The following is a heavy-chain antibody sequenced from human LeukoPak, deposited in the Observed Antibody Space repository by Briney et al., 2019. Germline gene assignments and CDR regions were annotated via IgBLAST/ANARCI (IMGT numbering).Heavy chain of an antibody. V-gene: IGHV4-59*01. D-gene: IGHD4-17*01. J-gene: IGHJ5*02. CDR3: ARSLTTWGGFDP. CDR1: GGSISSYY. CDR2: IYYIGT. Sequence: SETLSLTCTVSGGSISSYYWSWIRQPPGKGLEWIGYIYYIGTNYNPSLKSRVTISVDTSKNQFSLKLSSVTAADTAIYYCARSLTTWGGFDPWGQGTLVTVSS.